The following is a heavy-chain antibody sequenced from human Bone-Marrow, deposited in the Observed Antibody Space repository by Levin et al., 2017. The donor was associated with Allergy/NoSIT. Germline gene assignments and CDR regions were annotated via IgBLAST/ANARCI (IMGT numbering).Heavy chain of an antibody. V-gene: IGHV4-4*02. CDR1: GASISSGHW. D-gene: IGHD2/OR15-2a*01. Sequence: ASETLSLTCAVSGASISSGHWWSWVRQPPGKGLQWIGEIYQSGNGEQHRSGSTNYNPSLGGRVTVSVEKSKNQFSLTLTSVTAADTAVYYCARVASFLYGMDVWGHGTTVTVSS. CDR3: ARVASFLYGMDV. CDR2: IYQSGNGEQHRSGST. J-gene: IGHJ6*02.